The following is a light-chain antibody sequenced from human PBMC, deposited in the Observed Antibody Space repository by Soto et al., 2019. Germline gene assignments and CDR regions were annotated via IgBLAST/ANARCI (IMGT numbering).Light chain of an antibody. J-gene: IGKJ2*01. CDR2: AAS. CDR3: QHSYSPPYT. Sequence: IQMTQSPSPLSASVGDRVTITCRARQRISNYLNWYQHKPGKAPELLIYAASSLQSGVPSRFSCGGSGTAFALTISSLQPQEFGTYDGQHSYSPPYTFGQGTKMEIK. CDR1: QRISNY. V-gene: IGKV1-39*01.